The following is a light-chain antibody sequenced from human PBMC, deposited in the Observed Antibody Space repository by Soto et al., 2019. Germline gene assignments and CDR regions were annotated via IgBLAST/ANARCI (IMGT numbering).Light chain of an antibody. CDR1: QSINIW. J-gene: IGKJ1*01. CDR3: QQYNVYWT. Sequence: DIQMTQSPSTLSASVGDRVTITCRASQSINIWLAWYQQKPGRAPKLLIYKASTLESGVPSRFSGSGSGTEFTLTISSLQPDDFANYYCQQYNVYWTFGQGTKVDIK. CDR2: KAS. V-gene: IGKV1-5*03.